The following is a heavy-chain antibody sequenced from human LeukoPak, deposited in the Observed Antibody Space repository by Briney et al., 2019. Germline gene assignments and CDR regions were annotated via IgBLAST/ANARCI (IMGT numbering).Heavy chain of an antibody. J-gene: IGHJ4*02. CDR3: ARGGSRSYTSSTLDY. V-gene: IGHV4-59*01. CDR2: ISYSGST. CDR1: GGSISSYY. D-gene: IGHD2-2*01. Sequence: SETLSLTCTASGGSISSYYWSWIRQPPGKGLEWIGSISYSGSTNYNPSLKSRVTISMDTSKNRFSLKLSSVTAADTAVDYCARGGSRSYTSSTLDYWGQGTLVTVSS.